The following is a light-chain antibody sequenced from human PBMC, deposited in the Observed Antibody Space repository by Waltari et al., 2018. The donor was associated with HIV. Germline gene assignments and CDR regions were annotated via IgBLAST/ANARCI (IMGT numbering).Light chain of an antibody. CDR1: QGIFNY. V-gene: IGKV1-9*01. J-gene: IGKJ4*01. Sequence: DIQLTQSPSFLSASVGDRVTITCRASQGIFNYLAWYQQKPGKAPNLLIYAASILQSGVPSRFSGSGSGTEFTLTISSLQPEDFATFYCQQFNDYPLTFGGGTTVEI. CDR2: AAS. CDR3: QQFNDYPLT.